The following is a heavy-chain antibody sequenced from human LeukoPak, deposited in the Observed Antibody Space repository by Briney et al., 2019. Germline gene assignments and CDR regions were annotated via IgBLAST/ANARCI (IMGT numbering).Heavy chain of an antibody. D-gene: IGHD3-16*02. CDR1: GFTFSSYA. Sequence: GGSLRLSCAASGFTFSSYAMSWDRQAPGKGLEWVSAISGSSGSTYYTDSVKGRFTISRDNSKNTLYLQMNSLRAEDTAVYYCAKDNMITFGGVIPGFDYWGQGTLVTVSS. V-gene: IGHV3-23*01. CDR3: AKDNMITFGGVIPGFDY. J-gene: IGHJ4*02. CDR2: ISGSSGST.